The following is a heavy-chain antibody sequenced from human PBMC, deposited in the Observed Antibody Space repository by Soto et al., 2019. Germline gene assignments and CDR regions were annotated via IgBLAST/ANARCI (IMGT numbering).Heavy chain of an antibody. CDR3: ARQGRYYDSSGYYRYAFDI. J-gene: IGHJ3*02. V-gene: IGHV5-51*01. CDR2: IYPGDSDT. Sequence: GESLKISCKGSGYSFTSYWIGWVRQMPGKGLEWMGIIYPGDSDTRYSPSFQGQVTISADESISTAYLQWSSLKASDTAMYYCARQGRYYDSSGYYRYAFDIWGQGTMVTVSS. CDR1: GYSFTSYW. D-gene: IGHD3-22*01.